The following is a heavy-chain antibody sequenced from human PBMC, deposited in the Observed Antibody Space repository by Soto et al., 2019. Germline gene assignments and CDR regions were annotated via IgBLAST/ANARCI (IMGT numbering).Heavy chain of an antibody. D-gene: IGHD4-17*01. CDR3: RIAHDFGDWGFDY. V-gene: IGHV3-23*01. CDR2: ISGSGGST. J-gene: IGHJ4*02. CDR1: GFSFSSYA. Sequence: EVQLLESGGGLVQPGGSLRLSCAGSGFSFSSYAMSWVRQAPGKGLEWVSAISGSGGSTYYADSVKGRLTITRYNSKNALYPKMNRQSAEDTAVYYCRIAHDFGDWGFDYWGQGTLVTVSS.